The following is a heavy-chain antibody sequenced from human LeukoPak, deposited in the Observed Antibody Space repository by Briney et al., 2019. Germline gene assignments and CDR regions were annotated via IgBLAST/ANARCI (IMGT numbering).Heavy chain of an antibody. CDR2: ISSSGSTI. J-gene: IGHJ2*01. D-gene: IGHD5-24*01. CDR3: ARSGRDGYNEWIWYFDL. Sequence: GGSLRLSCAASGFTFSDYYMSWIRQAPGKGLERVSYISSSGSTIYYADSVKGRFTISRDNAKNSLYLQMNSLRAEDTAVYYCARSGRDGYNEWIWYFDLWGRGTLVTVSS. CDR1: GFTFSDYY. V-gene: IGHV3-11*01.